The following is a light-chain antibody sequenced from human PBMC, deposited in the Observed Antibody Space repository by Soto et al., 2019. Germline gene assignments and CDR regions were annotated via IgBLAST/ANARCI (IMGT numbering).Light chain of an antibody. Sequence: QSVLTQPPSASGTPGQRVTISCSGSSSNIGSHTVNWYQQLPGTAPRLLIYNTYYRPSGVPDRFCGSKSGTSASLAISGLQSEDEADYYCAAWDDSLNGVVFGGGTKLTVL. V-gene: IGLV1-44*01. CDR3: AAWDDSLNGVV. CDR1: SSNIGSHT. J-gene: IGLJ2*01. CDR2: NTY.